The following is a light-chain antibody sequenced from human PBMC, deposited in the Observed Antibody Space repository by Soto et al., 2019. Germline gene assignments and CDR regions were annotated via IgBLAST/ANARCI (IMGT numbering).Light chain of an antibody. CDR2: GAS. CDR1: QSVSSK. CDR3: KQYNSWLWT. V-gene: IGKV3-15*01. J-gene: IGKJ1*01. Sequence: EIVMPKSPATLSVSPGAGSTLSGQASQSVSSKLAWYQQNPGQAPRLLIYGASTRATGIPARFSGSGSGTEFTLIISSLQSEESAVYYCKQYNSWLWTFGQGTKVDIK.